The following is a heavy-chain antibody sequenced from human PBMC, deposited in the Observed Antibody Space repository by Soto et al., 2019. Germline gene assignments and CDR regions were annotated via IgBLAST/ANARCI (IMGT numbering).Heavy chain of an antibody. D-gene: IGHD6-6*01. CDR3: ARDLGLVLEYSSSPLSYYGMDV. Sequence: SETQPLTCTVDGGSIRGYYWRWIRQHPGKGLEWIGEINHSGSTNYNPPLKSRVTISVDTSKNSLSLQMNSLRAEDTAVYYCARDLGLVLEYSSSPLSYYGMDVWGQGTTVTVSS. CDR1: GGSIRGYY. J-gene: IGHJ6*02. CDR2: INHSGST. V-gene: IGHV4-34*01.